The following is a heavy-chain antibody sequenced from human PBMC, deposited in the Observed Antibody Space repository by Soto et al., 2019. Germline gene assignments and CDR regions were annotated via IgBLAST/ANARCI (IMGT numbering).Heavy chain of an antibody. D-gene: IGHD3-22*01. V-gene: IGHV3-33*08. CDR1: GFTFSDYA. Sequence: GGSLRLSCAASGFTFSDYAMHWVRQAPGKGLEWVAVIWYDGSNKYYADSVKGRFTISRDNSKNTLYLQMNSLRAEDTAVYYCAREYDSSAYPPLDYWGQGTLVTVSS. CDR2: IWYDGSNK. J-gene: IGHJ4*02. CDR3: AREYDSSAYPPLDY.